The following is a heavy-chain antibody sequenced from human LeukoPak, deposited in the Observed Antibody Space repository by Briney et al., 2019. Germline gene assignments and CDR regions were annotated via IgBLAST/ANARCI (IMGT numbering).Heavy chain of an antibody. CDR2: ISGSGGST. D-gene: IGHD6-13*01. CDR3: ANTGSSSWYNTYYDY. J-gene: IGHJ4*02. CDR1: GFTFSSYA. V-gene: IGHV3-23*01. Sequence: PGGSLRLSCAASGFTFSSYAMSWVRQAPGKGLEWVSAISGSGGSTYYADSVKGRFTISRDNYKNTLYLQMNSLRAEGTAVYYCANTGSSSWYNTYYDYWGQGTLVTVSS.